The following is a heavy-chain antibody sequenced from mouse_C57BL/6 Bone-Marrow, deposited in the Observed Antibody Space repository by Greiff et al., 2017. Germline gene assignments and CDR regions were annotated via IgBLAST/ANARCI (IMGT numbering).Heavy chain of an antibody. J-gene: IGHJ3*01. V-gene: IGHV1-64*01. CDR2: IHPNSGST. Sequence: QVQLQQPGAELVKPGASVKLSCKASGYTFTSYCMHWVKQRPGQGLEWIGMIHPNSGSTNYNEKFKSKATMTVDKSSSTAYMQLSSLTSEDSAVYYCARGDLLAWFAYWGQGTLVTVSA. D-gene: IGHD2-10*01. CDR3: ARGDLLAWFAY. CDR1: GYTFTSYC.